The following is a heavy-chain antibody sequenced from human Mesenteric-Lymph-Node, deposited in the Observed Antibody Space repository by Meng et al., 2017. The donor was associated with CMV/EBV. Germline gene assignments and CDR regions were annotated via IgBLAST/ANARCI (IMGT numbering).Heavy chain of an antibody. D-gene: IGHD3-22*01. J-gene: IGHJ6*02. V-gene: IGHV3-53*01. CDR3: ARDQRGYDSSGYGYYGMDV. CDR2: IYSGGST. CDR1: GFTVSSNY. Sequence: GGSLRLSCAASGFTVSSNYMSWVRQAPGKGLEWVSVIYSGGSTYYADSVKGRFTISRDNSKNTLYLQMNSLRAEDTAVYYCARDQRGYDSSGYGYYGMDVWGQGTTVTVSS.